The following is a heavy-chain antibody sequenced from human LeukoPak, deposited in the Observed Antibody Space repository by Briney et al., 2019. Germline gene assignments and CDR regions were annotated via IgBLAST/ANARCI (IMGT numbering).Heavy chain of an antibody. V-gene: IGHV1-18*01. CDR3: ARDISGYDFWSGYWAPGYYYYGMDV. J-gene: IGHJ6*02. D-gene: IGHD3-3*01. CDR2: TSAYNGNT. Sequence: ASVTVSCTASDYTFTSYGISWVRQAPGQGLEWMGWTSAYNGNTNYAQKLQGRVTMTTDTSTSTAYMELRSLRSDDTAVYYCARDISGYDFWSGYWAPGYYYYGMDVWGQGTTVTVSS. CDR1: DYTFTSYG.